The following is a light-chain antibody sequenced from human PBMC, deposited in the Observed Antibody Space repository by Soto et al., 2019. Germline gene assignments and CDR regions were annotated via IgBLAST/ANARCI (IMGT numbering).Light chain of an antibody. CDR2: DES. Sequence: DIQMTQSPSSLSASVGDRVTITCQASQDISNYLNWYQQKPGKAPKLLIYDESNLETGVPSRFSGSGSGTDFTLTISSLQPEDIATYYCQQYDNLPITFGQGTRLEIK. V-gene: IGKV1-33*01. CDR3: QQYDNLPIT. J-gene: IGKJ5*01. CDR1: QDISNY.